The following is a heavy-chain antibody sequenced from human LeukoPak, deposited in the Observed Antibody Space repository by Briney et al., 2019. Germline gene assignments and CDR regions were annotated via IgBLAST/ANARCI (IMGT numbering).Heavy chain of an antibody. J-gene: IGHJ3*02. CDR3: ARDRCSSTSCPDAFDI. V-gene: IGHV4-59*11. CDR1: GGSISSHY. D-gene: IGHD2-2*01. CDR2: IYYSGST. Sequence: SETLSLTCTVSGGSISSHYWSWIRQPPGKGLEWIGYIYYSGSTNYNPSLESRVTISVDTSKNQFSLKLSSVTAADTAVYYCARDRCSSTSCPDAFDIWGQGTMVTVSS.